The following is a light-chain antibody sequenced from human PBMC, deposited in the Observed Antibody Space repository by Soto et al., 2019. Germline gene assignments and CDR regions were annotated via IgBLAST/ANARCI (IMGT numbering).Light chain of an antibody. J-gene: IGKJ1*01. CDR3: QQYHNWPTWT. Sequence: EVLMTQSPATLSVSPGERVTVSCRVSQSVSTNVAWDQQIPGQAPRFLISGASTRATGGPPRFSGSGSGTEFTLAISSLQSVDSAVYYCQQYHNWPTWTVGQWTKVDIK. CDR1: QSVSTN. V-gene: IGKV3-15*01. CDR2: GAS.